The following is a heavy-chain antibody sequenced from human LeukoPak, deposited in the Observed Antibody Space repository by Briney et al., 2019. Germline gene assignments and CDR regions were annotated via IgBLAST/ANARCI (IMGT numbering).Heavy chain of an antibody. V-gene: IGHV3-33*06. Sequence: GGSLRLSCAASGFTFSSYGMHWVRQAPGKGLEWVAVIWYDGSNKYYADSVKGRFTISRDNSKNTLYPQMNSLRAEDTAVYYCAKDNSYYDSSGYYIDYWGQGTLVTVSS. D-gene: IGHD3-22*01. J-gene: IGHJ4*02. CDR2: IWYDGSNK. CDR3: AKDNSYYDSSGYYIDY. CDR1: GFTFSSYG.